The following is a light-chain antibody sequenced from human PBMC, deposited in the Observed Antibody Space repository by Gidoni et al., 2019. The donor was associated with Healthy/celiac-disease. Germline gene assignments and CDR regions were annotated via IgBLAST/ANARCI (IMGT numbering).Light chain of an antibody. V-gene: IGKV1-27*01. CDR1: QGISNY. J-gene: IGKJ2*02. CDR2: AAS. CDR3: QKYNSAPRT. Sequence: DIQMTQSPSSLSASVGDRVTITCRASQGISNYLAWYQQKPGKVPKLLIYAASTLKSGVPSRFSGSGSGTDFTLTISSLQPEDVATYYCQKYNSAPRTFDQGTKLEIK.